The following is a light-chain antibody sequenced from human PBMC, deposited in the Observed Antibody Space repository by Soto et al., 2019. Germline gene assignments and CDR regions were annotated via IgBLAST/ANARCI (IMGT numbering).Light chain of an antibody. Sequence: QSALTQPASVSGSPGQSITISCTGTSSDVGSDNLVSWYQQHPGKAPKLMIYEGSKRPSGVSNRFSGSKSGNTASLTISGRHAADEAYHYCGTYAGSSAYEVFGTGTKVTVL. V-gene: IGLV2-23*01. CDR1: SSDVGSDNL. CDR3: GTYAGSSAYEV. J-gene: IGLJ1*01. CDR2: EGS.